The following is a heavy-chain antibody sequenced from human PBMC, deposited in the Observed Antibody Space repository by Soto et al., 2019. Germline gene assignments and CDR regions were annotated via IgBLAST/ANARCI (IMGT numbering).Heavy chain of an antibody. V-gene: IGHV1-3*01. Sequence: VHVVQSGAEVKKPGASVMLSCKTSGFTFTSYAVHWVRQAPGQRPEWMGWINGGNGDTKYSQKFHDRVIITRNTSASTVYMVLSSLRSEDTAIYYCARGPLSLYSADFRWGQGAPVTVSS. J-gene: IGHJ4*02. CDR3: ARGPLSLYSADFR. CDR1: GFTFTSYA. CDR2: INGGNGDT. D-gene: IGHD4-4*01.